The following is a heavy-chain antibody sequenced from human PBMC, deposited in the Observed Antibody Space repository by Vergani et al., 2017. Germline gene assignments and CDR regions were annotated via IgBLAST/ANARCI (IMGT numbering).Heavy chain of an antibody. J-gene: IGHJ6*03. D-gene: IGHD3-3*01. CDR1: GGTFSSYA. CDR2: IIPIFGTA. V-gene: IGHV1-69*01. Sequence: QVQLVQSGAEVKKPGSSVKVSCKASGGTFSSYAISWVRQAPGQGLEWMGGIIPIFGTATYAQKFQGRVTITADESTSTAYMELRSLRSDDTAVYYCARDPPPKYDFWSGRYYYYXMDVWGKGTTVTVSS. CDR3: ARDPPPKYDFWSGRYYYYXMDV.